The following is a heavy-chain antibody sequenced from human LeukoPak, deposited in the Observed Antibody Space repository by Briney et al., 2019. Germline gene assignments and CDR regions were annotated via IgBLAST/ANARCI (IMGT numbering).Heavy chain of an antibody. Sequence: SETLSLTCTVSGGSISSGDYYWSWIRQPPGKGLEWIGYIYYSGSTYYNPSLKSRVTISVDTSKNQFSLKLSSVTAADTAVYYCARHSDSSGYYYYYYGMDVWGQGTTVTVSS. CDR3: ARHSDSSGYYYYYYGMDV. J-gene: IGHJ6*02. D-gene: IGHD3-22*01. CDR2: IYYSGST. V-gene: IGHV4-30-4*01. CDR1: GGSISSGDYY.